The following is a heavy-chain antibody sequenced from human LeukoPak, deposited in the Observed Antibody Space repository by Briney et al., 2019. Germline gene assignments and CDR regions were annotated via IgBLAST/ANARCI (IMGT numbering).Heavy chain of an antibody. CDR2: ISYDASNK. Sequence: GGSLRLSCAASGFTFSRYGMHWVRQTPGKGLEWGAVISYDASNKYYADSVKGRFTISRDNSKNTLYLQMNSLRAEDTAVYYCAKSHGYSYGFDYWGQGTLVTVSS. V-gene: IGHV3-30*18. D-gene: IGHD5-18*01. CDR3: AKSHGYSYGFDY. J-gene: IGHJ4*02. CDR1: GFTFSRYG.